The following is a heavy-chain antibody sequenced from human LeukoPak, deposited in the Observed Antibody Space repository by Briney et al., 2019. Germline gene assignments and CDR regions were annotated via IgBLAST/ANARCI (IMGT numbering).Heavy chain of an antibody. J-gene: IGHJ4*02. CDR1: GFTFSTYW. Sequence: GGSLSLSCAASGFTFSTYWMHWVRQAPGKGLVWVSRINSDGGSTSYADSVKGRFTISRDNAKNTLDLQMNSLRAEDTAVYYCARSRGLLLPEYWGQGTLVTVSS. CDR2: INSDGGST. V-gene: IGHV3-74*01. CDR3: ARSRGLLLPEY. D-gene: IGHD3-3*01.